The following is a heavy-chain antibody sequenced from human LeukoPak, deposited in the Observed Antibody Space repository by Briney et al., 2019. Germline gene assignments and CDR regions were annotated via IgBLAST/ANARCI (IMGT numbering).Heavy chain of an antibody. CDR1: GYSFTSYW. CDR3: ARQAYCGGDCSANFDY. CDR2: IDPSDSYT. J-gene: IGHJ4*02. Sequence: HGESLKISCKGSGYSFTSYWISWVRQMPGKGLEWMGRIDPSDSYTNYSPSFQGHVTISADKSINTAYLQWSSLKASDTAMCYCARQAYCGGDCSANFDYWGQGTLVTVSS. D-gene: IGHD2-21*02. V-gene: IGHV5-10-1*01.